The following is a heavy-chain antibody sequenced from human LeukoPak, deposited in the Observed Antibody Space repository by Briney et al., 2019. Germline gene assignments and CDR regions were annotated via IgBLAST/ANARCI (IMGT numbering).Heavy chain of an antibody. CDR1: GFTVSSNY. Sequence: GGSLRLSCAASGFTVSSNYMSWVRQAPGKGLEWVSVIHSGGSTYYADSVKGRFTISRDNSRNTLYLHMNSLRVEDTAMYHCARDGYYGSGSYWGQGTLVTVSS. D-gene: IGHD3-10*01. J-gene: IGHJ4*02. CDR2: IHSGGST. V-gene: IGHV3-53*01. CDR3: ARDGYYGSGSY.